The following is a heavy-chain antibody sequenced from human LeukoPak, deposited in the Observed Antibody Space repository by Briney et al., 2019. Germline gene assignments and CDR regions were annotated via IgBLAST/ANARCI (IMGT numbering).Heavy chain of an antibody. D-gene: IGHD6-6*01. CDR3: ASETDSSSSIFDY. CDR2: INPNSGGT. J-gene: IGHJ4*02. Sequence: GSVKVSCKASGYTFTGYYMHWVRQAPGQGLESMGWINPNSGGTNYAQKFQGRVTMTRDTSISTAYMELSRLRPDDTAVYYCASETDSSSSIFDYWGQGTLVTVSS. V-gene: IGHV1-2*02. CDR1: GYTFTGYY.